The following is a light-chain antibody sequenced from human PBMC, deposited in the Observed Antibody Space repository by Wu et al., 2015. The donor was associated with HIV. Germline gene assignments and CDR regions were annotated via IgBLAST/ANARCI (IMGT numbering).Light chain of an antibody. V-gene: IGKV1-NL1*01. CDR3: QQYYTTRT. CDR2: AAS. J-gene: IGKJ1*01. CDR1: LGISNS. Sequence: DIQMTQSPSSLSASVGDRVTITCRASLGISNSLAWYQQKPGKAPELLVYAASRLESGVPSRFSGSGSGTDYTLTISSLQPEDFATYYCQQYYTTRTFGQGTRVEIK.